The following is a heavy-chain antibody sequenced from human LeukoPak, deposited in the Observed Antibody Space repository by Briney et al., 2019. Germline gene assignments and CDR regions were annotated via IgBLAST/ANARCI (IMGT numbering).Heavy chain of an antibody. V-gene: IGHV3-15*01. CDR2: IKSKTDGGTT. CDR3: TFGQDYYGSGSSLGWYYYYYYMDV. CDR1: GFTFSNAW. D-gene: IGHD3-10*01. J-gene: IGHJ6*03. Sequence: PGGSLRLSCAASGFTFSNAWMSWVRQAPGKGLEWVGRIKSKTDGGTTDYAAPVKGRFTISRDDSKNTLYLQMNSLKTEDTAVYYCTFGQDYYGSGSSLGWYYYYYYMDVWGKGTTVTISS.